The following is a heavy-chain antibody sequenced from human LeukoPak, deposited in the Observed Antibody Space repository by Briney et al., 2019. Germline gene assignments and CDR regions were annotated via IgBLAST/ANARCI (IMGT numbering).Heavy chain of an antibody. Sequence: SETLSLTCAVYGGSFSGYYWSWIRQPPGKGLEWIGEINHSGSTNYNPSLKSRVTISVDTSKNQFPLKLSSVTAADTAVYYCARRYCSSTSCLNWFDPWGQGTLVTVSS. CDR2: INHSGST. D-gene: IGHD2-2*01. CDR3: ARRYCSSTSCLNWFDP. CDR1: GGSFSGYY. V-gene: IGHV4-34*01. J-gene: IGHJ5*02.